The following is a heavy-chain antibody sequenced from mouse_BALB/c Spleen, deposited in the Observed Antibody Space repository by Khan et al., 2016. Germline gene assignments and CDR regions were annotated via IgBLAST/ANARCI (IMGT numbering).Heavy chain of an antibody. CDR2: IRYSGST. D-gene: IGHD1-2*01. V-gene: IGHV3-2*02. J-gene: IGHJ1*01. CDR1: GYSITSDYA. CDR3: TRSPTATRYFDV. Sequence: EVKLEESGPGLVKPSQSLSLTCTVTGYSITSDYAWNWIRQFPGNKLEWMGYIRYSGSTTYNPSLKSRISITRDTSKNQFSLQLYSVTTEDTATDYCTRSPTATRYFDVWGAGTTVTVSS.